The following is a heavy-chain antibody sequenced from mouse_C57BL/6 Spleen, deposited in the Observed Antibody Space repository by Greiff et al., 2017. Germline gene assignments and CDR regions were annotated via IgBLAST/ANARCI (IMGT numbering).Heavy chain of an antibody. CDR1: GYTFTSYG. CDR3: AREYDYESFDY. Sequence: FQLQQSGAELARPGASVKLSCKASGYTFTSYGISWVKQRTGQGLEWIGEIYPRSGNTYYNEKFKGKATLTADKSSSTAYMELRSLTSEDSAVYFCAREYDYESFDYWGQGTTLTVSS. CDR2: IYPRSGNT. V-gene: IGHV1-81*01. D-gene: IGHD2-4*01. J-gene: IGHJ2*01.